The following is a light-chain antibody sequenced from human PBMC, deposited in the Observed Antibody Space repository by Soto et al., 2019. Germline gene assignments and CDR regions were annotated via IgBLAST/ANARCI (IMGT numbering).Light chain of an antibody. Sequence: ETVLTQSPGTLSLSPGERATLSCRASQTIRSNYLACYRQTPGQAPRLLIYGASNRATGIADRFSGSGSGTDFPLIISRLEPEDFALYYCQQYGSSPWTFGQGTKVEIK. CDR3: QQYGSSPWT. CDR1: QTIRSNY. V-gene: IGKV3-20*01. J-gene: IGKJ1*01. CDR2: GAS.